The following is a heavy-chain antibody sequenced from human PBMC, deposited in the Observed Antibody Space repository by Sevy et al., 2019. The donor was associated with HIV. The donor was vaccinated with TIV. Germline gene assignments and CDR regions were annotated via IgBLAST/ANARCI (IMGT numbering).Heavy chain of an antibody. V-gene: IGHV3-7*01. CDR3: TTNAH. Sequence: GGSLRLTCVASGITFNENWMTWVRQAPGRGLEWVANIMQDGSVKDYLDSVKGRFTISRDNAKNSMYLQMNNLRVEDTAIYYCTTNAHWGQGLLVTVSS. CDR2: IMQDGSVK. CDR1: GITFNENW. J-gene: IGHJ4*02.